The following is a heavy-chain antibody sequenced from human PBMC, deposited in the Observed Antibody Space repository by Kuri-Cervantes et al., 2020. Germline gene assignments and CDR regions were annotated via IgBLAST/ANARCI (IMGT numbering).Heavy chain of an antibody. J-gene: IGHJ4*02. CDR2: INPNSGGT. CDR1: GYTFTGYY. Sequence: ASVKVSCKASGYTFTGYYMHWVRQAPGQGLEWMGWINPNSGGTNYAPRFQGRVTMTRDTSVSSAYMEVSGLTFDDTAVYYCARGRPKRSYSSGWYVGYWGQGTPVTVSS. D-gene: IGHD6-19*01. CDR3: ARGRPKRSYSSGWYVGY. V-gene: IGHV1-2*02.